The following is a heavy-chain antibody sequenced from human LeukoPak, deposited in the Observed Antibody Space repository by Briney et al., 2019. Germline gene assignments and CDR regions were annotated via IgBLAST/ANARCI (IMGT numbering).Heavy chain of an antibody. CDR3: ARDLVEMATTNNY. V-gene: IGHV1-2*02. Sequence: ASVKVSCKASGYTFTSYGISWVRQAPGQGLEWMGWINPNSGGTNYAQKFQGRVTMTRDTSISTAYMELSRLRSDDTAVYYCARDLVEMATTNNYWGQGTLVTVSS. D-gene: IGHD5-24*01. CDR1: GYTFTSYG. CDR2: INPNSGGT. J-gene: IGHJ4*02.